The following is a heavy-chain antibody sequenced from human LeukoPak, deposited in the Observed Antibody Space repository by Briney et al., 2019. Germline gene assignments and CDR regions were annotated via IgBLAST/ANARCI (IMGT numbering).Heavy chain of an antibody. V-gene: IGHV3-11*06. CDR3: ARRVASANDAFDI. Sequence: GGSLRLSCAASGFTFSDYYMSWIRQAPGKGLEWVSSISSSSNYIYYADSVKGRFTISRDNAKNSLYLEMNSLRAEDTAVYYCARRVASANDAFDIWGQGTLVTVSS. CDR1: GFTFSDYY. CDR2: ISSSSNYI. D-gene: IGHD2-15*01. J-gene: IGHJ3*02.